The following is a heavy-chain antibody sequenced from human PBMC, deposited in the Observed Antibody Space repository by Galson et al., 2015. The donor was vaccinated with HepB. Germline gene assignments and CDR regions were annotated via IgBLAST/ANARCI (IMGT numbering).Heavy chain of an antibody. D-gene: IGHD4-17*01. CDR1: GFTFTRSA. CDR2: IVVGSGNT. CDR3: AADQNTVTHAFDY. Sequence: SVKVSCKASGFTFTRSAVQWVRQARGQRLEWIGWIVVGSGNTNYAQKFQERVTITRDMSTSTAYMELSSLRSEDTAVYYCAADQNTVTHAFDYWGRGTLVTVSS. V-gene: IGHV1-58*01. J-gene: IGHJ2*01.